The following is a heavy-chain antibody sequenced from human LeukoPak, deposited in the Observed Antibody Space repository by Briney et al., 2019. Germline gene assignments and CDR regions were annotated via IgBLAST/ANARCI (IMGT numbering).Heavy chain of an antibody. CDR2: INHSGST. Sequence: SETLSLTCAVYGGSFSGYYWSWIRQPPGKGLEWIGEINHSGSTNYNPSLKSRVTISVDTPKNQFSLKLSSVTAADTAVYYRARRSGSYSYWGQGTLVTVSS. J-gene: IGHJ4*02. CDR3: ARRSGSYSY. V-gene: IGHV4-34*01. CDR1: GGSFSGYY. D-gene: IGHD1-26*01.